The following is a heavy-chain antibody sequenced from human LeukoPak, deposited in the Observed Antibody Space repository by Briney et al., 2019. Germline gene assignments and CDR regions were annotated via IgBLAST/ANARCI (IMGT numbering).Heavy chain of an antibody. V-gene: IGHV3-23*01. D-gene: IGHD6-19*01. CDR2: ISGSGGST. Sequence: GGSLRLSCADSGFTFSSYAMNWVRQAPGKGLEWVSGISGSGGSTYYADSVKGRFTISRDNSKNTLYLQMNSLRAEDTAIYYCAKDWAVAGTNYFDYWGQGTLVTVSS. CDR3: AKDWAVAGTNYFDY. CDR1: GFTFSSYA. J-gene: IGHJ4*02.